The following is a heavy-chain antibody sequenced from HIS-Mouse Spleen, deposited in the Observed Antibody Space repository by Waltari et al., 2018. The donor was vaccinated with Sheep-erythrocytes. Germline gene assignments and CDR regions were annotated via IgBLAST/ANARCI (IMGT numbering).Heavy chain of an antibody. V-gene: IGHV1-69*04. Sequence: QVQLVQSGAEVKKPGSSVKVSCKASGGTFSSYAISWVRQAPGQGLEWMERVVPSLGIANYGKKLQGRVTSTADKATSTAYMEVRSLRSEDTAVYYCAQTGATTPHVDYWGQGTLVTVSS. CDR2: VVPSLGIA. CDR3: AQTGATTPHVDY. D-gene: IGHD1-26*01. CDR1: GGTFSSYA. J-gene: IGHJ4*02.